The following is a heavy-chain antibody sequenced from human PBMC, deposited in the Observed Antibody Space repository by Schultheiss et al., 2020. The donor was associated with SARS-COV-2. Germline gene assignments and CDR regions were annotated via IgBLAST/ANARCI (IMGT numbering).Heavy chain of an antibody. CDR3: AGGVRWLAFDY. Sequence: GSLRLSCTVSGGSISSNYWSWIRQSPGKGLEWIGYVHYSGSTNYSPSLKSRVTISVDTSKNQFSLKLSSVTAADTALYYCAGGVRWLAFDYWGQGTLVTVSS. CDR2: VHYSGST. V-gene: IGHV4-59*01. J-gene: IGHJ4*02. D-gene: IGHD6-19*01. CDR1: GGSISSNY.